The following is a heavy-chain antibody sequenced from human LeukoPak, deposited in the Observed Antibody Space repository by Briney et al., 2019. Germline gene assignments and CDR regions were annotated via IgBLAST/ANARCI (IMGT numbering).Heavy chain of an antibody. CDR2: ISSSSSYI. D-gene: IGHD4-17*01. V-gene: IGHV3-21*01. Sequence: GGSLRLSCAASGFTFSSYSMNWVRQAPGKGLEWVSSISSSSSYIYYADSVKGRFTISRDNAKNSLYLQMNSLRAEDTAVHYCARPCGDYLYYFDYWGQGTLVTVSS. J-gene: IGHJ4*02. CDR1: GFTFSSYS. CDR3: ARPCGDYLYYFDY.